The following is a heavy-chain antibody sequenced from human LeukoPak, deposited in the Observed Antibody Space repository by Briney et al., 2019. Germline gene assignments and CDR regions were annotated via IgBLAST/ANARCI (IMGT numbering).Heavy chain of an antibody. CDR3: ARDRGPGITIPYYYYYGMDV. Sequence: ASVKVSCKASGYTFTSYGISWVRQAPEQGLEWMGWISAYNGNTNYAQKLQGRVTMTTDTSTSTAYMELRSLRSDDTAVYYCARDRGPGITIPYYYYYGMDVWGQGTTVTVSS. V-gene: IGHV1-18*01. J-gene: IGHJ6*02. CDR1: GYTFTSYG. CDR2: ISAYNGNT. D-gene: IGHD3-3*01.